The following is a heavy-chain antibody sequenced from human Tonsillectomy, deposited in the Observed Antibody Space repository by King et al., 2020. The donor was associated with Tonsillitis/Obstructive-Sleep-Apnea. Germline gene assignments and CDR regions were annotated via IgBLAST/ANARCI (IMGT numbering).Heavy chain of an antibody. J-gene: IGHJ4*02. CDR3: ARPYSGSYEYYFYY. Sequence: QLQESGPGLVKPSETLSLTCTVSGGSISSSSYYWGWIRQPPGKGLEWIGNIYYSGSTYYNPSLESRVTISVDTSKNQFSLKLSSVTAADTAVYYCARPYSGSYEYYFYYWGQGTLVTVSS. V-gene: IGHV4-39*01. CDR2: IYYSGST. D-gene: IGHD1-26*01. CDR1: GGSISSSSYY.